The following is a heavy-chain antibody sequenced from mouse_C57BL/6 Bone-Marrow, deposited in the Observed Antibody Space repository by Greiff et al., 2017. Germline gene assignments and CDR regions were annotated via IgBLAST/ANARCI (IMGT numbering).Heavy chain of an antibody. CDR3: ARSHYYGSSYPWYFDV. CDR1: GYTFTSYW. J-gene: IGHJ1*03. D-gene: IGHD1-1*01. CDR2: IHPNSGST. Sequence: QVQLQQPGAELVKPGASVKLSCKASGYTFTSYWMHWVKQRPGQGLEWIGMIHPNSGSTNYNEKFKSKATLTVDESSSTAYMQLSSLTSEDSAVYYCARSHYYGSSYPWYFDVWGTGTTVTVSS. V-gene: IGHV1-64*01.